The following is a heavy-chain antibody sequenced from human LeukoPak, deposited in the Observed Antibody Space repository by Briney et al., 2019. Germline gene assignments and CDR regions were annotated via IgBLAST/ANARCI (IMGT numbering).Heavy chain of an antibody. CDR3: AREGESLHCSGGSCYHRPFDY. CDR1: GFTVSSNY. D-gene: IGHD2-15*01. J-gene: IGHJ4*02. CDR2: IYSGGST. V-gene: IGHV3-66*01. Sequence: PGGSLRLSCAASGFTVSSNYMSWVRQAPGKGLEWVSVIYSGGSTYYADSVKGRFTISRDNSKNTLYLQMNSLRAEDTAVYYCAREGESLHCSGGSCYHRPFDYWGQGTLVTVSS.